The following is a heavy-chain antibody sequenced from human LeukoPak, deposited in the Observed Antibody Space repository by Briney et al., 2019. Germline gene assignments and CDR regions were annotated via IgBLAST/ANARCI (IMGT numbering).Heavy chain of an antibody. CDR3: ARASLRYCSSTSCYGGVDY. CDR1: GFTFSSYA. D-gene: IGHD2-2*01. Sequence: PGGSLRLSCAASGFTFSSYAVHGVRQAPGKGLEWVAVISYDGGNKYYADSVKGRFTISRDNSKNTLYLQMNSLRAEDTAVYYCARASLRYCSSTSCYGGVDYWGQGTLVTVSS. V-gene: IGHV3-30*04. CDR2: ISYDGGNK. J-gene: IGHJ4*02.